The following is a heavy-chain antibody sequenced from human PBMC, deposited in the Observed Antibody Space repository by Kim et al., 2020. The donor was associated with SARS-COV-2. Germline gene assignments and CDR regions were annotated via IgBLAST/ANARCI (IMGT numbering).Heavy chain of an antibody. CDR1: GGTFSSYA. V-gene: IGHV1-69*13. J-gene: IGHJ1*01. D-gene: IGHD3-10*01. CDR3: ASDTFYMVRGVIPEFHD. Sequence: SVKVSCKASGGTFSSYAISWVRQAPGQGLEWMGGIIPIFGTANYAQKFQGRVTITADESTSTAYMELSSLRSEDTAVYYCASDTFYMVRGVIPEFHDWGQGTLVTVSS. CDR2: IIPIFGTA.